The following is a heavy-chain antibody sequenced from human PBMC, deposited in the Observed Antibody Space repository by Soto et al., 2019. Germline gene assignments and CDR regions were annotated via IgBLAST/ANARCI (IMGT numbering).Heavy chain of an antibody. CDR2: IYPGDSDT. Sequence: GESLKISCKGSGYSFTSYWINWVRQMPGKGLEWMGIIYPGDSDTRYSPSFQGQVTISADKSISTAYLQWRSLKASDTAMYYCARHHGSPGSYFGMDVWGQGTTVTVSS. CDR1: GYSFTSYW. V-gene: IGHV5-51*01. J-gene: IGHJ6*02. CDR3: ARHHGSPGSYFGMDV. D-gene: IGHD6-13*01.